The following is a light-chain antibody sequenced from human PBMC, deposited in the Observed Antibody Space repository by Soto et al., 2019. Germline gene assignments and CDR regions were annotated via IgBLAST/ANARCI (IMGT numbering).Light chain of an antibody. Sequence: DIQMTQSPSTLSASVGDRVTITCRASQSISSWLAWYQQKPGKAPKLLIYDASSLESGVPSRFSGSGSETEFTLSISSLQPDDVATYYCQPYNSYPYTFGQGTRLEIK. V-gene: IGKV1-5*01. CDR3: QPYNSYPYT. J-gene: IGKJ2*01. CDR1: QSISSW. CDR2: DAS.